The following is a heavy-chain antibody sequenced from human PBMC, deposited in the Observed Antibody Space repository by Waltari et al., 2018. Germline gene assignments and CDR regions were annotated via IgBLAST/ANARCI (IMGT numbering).Heavy chain of an antibody. CDR1: GYSFIGYY. CDR3: ARDLSGKSGYLSVGGYFDY. Sequence: QVQLVQSGAEVKKPGASMKVSCKTSGYSFIGYYIHWVRQATGQGLEWMGWINPNTGGTSYALRFQGRVTMTRDTSITTAYMDLSRLGSDDTAVYYCARDLSGKSGYLSVGGYFDYWGQGTLVTVSS. J-gene: IGHJ4*02. D-gene: IGHD3-3*01. V-gene: IGHV1-2*02. CDR2: INPNTGGT.